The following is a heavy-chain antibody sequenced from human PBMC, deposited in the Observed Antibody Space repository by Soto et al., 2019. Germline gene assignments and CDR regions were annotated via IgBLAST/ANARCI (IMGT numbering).Heavy chain of an antibody. CDR2: IYPGDSDT. Sequence: GESMNISCKGSGYSFTSYWIGWVRQMPGKGLEWMGIIYPGDSDTRYSPSFQGQVTISADKSISTAYLQWSSLKASDTAMYYCARQVGSWSYYYGMDVWGQGTTVTVSS. V-gene: IGHV5-51*01. CDR3: ARQVGSWSYYYGMDV. D-gene: IGHD1-26*01. J-gene: IGHJ6*02. CDR1: GYSFTSYW.